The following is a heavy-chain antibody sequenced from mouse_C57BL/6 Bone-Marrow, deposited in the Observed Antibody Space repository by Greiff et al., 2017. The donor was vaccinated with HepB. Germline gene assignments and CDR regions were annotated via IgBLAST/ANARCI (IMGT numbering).Heavy chain of an antibody. CDR3: ARSFVWPYYFDY. Sequence: QVQLKQSGAELVKPGASVKISCKASGYAFSSYWMNWVKQRPGKGLEWIGQIYPGDGDTNYNGKFKGKATLTADKSSSTAYMQLSSLTSEDSAVYYCARSFVWPYYFDYWGQGTTLTVSS. D-gene: IGHD2-10*02. CDR2: IYPGDGDT. J-gene: IGHJ2*01. V-gene: IGHV1-80*01. CDR1: GYAFSSYW.